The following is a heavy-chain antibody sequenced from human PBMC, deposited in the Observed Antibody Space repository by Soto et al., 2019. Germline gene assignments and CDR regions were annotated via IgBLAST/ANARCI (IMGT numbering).Heavy chain of an antibody. CDR3: ARYEKEGTIFGVVTTLNWFDP. V-gene: IGHV4-39*01. CDR2: IYYSGST. CDR1: GGSISSSSYY. J-gene: IGHJ5*02. Sequence: SETLSLTCTVSGGSISSSSYYWGWIRQPPGKGLEWIGSIYYSGSTYYNPSLKSRVTISVDTSKNQFSLKLSSVTAADTAVYYCARYEKEGTIFGVVTTLNWFDPWGQGTLVTVSS. D-gene: IGHD3-3*01.